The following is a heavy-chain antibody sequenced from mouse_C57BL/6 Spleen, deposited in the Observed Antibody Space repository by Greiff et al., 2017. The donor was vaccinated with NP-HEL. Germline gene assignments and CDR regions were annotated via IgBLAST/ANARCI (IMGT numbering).Heavy chain of an antibody. J-gene: IGHJ4*01. CDR1: GYTFTSYW. D-gene: IGHD1-1*01. CDR3: ARGGALYYGSSYPYAMDY. CDR2: IDPNSGGT. Sequence: QVQLKQPGAELVKPGASVKLSCKASGYTFTSYWMHWVKQRPGRGLEWIGRIDPNSGGTKYNEKFKSKATLTVDKPSSTAYMQLSSLTSEDSAVYYCARGGALYYGSSYPYAMDYWGQGTSVTVSS. V-gene: IGHV1-72*01.